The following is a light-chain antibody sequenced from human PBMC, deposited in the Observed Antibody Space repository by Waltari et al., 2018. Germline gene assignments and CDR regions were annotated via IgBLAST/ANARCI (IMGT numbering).Light chain of an antibody. Sequence: DIQMTQSPASVSASVGDRVTITCRASQDISSWLAWYQQKPGKAPKLLIYTASRLQSGVPSRCSGSGSGTAFTLTITSLQPEDFATYYCQQVDSFPLTFGGGTKVDIK. CDR3: QQVDSFPLT. V-gene: IGKV1-12*01. CDR2: TAS. CDR1: QDISSW. J-gene: IGKJ4*01.